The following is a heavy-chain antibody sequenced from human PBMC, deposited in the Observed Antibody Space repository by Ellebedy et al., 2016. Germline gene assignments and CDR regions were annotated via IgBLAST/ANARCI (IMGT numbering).Heavy chain of an antibody. J-gene: IGHJ4*02. D-gene: IGHD5-18*01. V-gene: IGHV5-51*01. CDR2: IFPDDSST. CDR1: GYSFPSYW. CDR3: ARDTAFSY. Sequence: GESLKISCKGSGYSFPSYWIGWVRQMPGKGLEWIGIIFPDDSSTTYSPSFQGQVTISADKSISTAYLQWSSLKASDTAIYYCARDTAFSYWGQGTLVTVSS.